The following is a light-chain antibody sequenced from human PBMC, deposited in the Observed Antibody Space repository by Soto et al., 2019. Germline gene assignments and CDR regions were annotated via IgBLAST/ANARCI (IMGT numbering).Light chain of an antibody. CDR3: QQRSNWRYT. CDR1: QSVSSY. J-gene: IGKJ2*01. Sequence: EIVLTQSPATLSLSPGERATLSCRASQSVSSYLAWYQQKPGQAPRLLIYDASNRATGIPARFSGSGSGTDFPLTISSLETEDFAVYYCQQRSNWRYTFGQGTKLEIK. V-gene: IGKV3-11*01. CDR2: DAS.